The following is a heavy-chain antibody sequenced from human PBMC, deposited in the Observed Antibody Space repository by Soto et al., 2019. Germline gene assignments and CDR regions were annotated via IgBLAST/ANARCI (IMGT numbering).Heavy chain of an antibody. D-gene: IGHD3-22*01. V-gene: IGHV3-21*01. CDR1: GFTFSSYS. Sequence: GGSLRLSCAASGFTFSSYSMNWVRQAPGKGLEWVSSISSSSSYIYYADSVKGRFTISRDNAKNSLYLQMNSLRAEDTAVYYCASLGGYYYDRTYGMDVWGQGTTVTVSS. CDR2: ISSSSSYI. J-gene: IGHJ6*02. CDR3: ASLGGYYYDRTYGMDV.